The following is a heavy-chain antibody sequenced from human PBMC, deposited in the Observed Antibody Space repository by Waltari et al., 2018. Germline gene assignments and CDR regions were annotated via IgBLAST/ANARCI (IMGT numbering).Heavy chain of an antibody. CDR3: MKDLGVPAYFDC. D-gene: IGHD3-16*01. J-gene: IGHJ4*02. V-gene: IGHV3-64D*08. CDR1: GFTFSTYA. Sequence: EVQLVESGGGLVQPGGSLRLSCSASGFTFSTYAMHWVRQAPGKGLEDVSGISGNCGRTYYADSVKGRFTISRDNSKNTLYFQMTSLRAEDTAVYYCMKDLGVPAYFDCWGQGTLVTVSS. CDR2: ISGNCGRT.